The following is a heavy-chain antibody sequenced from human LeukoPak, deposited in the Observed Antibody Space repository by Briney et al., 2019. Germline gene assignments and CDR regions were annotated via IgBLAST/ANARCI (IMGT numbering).Heavy chain of an antibody. CDR3: ARWGVAATVDAFDI. D-gene: IGHD2-15*01. CDR2: IYTSGST. Sequence: PSETLSLTCTVSGGSISSYYWSWIRQPAGKGLEWIGRIYTSGSTNYNPSLKSRVTMSVDTSKNQFFLKLSSVTAADTAVYYCARWGVAATVDAFDIWGQGTMVTVSS. J-gene: IGHJ3*02. V-gene: IGHV4-4*07. CDR1: GGSISSYY.